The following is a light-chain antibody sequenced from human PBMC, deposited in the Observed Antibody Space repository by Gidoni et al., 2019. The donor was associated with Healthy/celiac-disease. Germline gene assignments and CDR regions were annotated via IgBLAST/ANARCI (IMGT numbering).Light chain of an antibody. V-gene: IGLV2-8*01. CDR2: EVS. CDR3: SSYAGSNILDVV. Sequence: QSALTQPPSASGSPGQSFTISCTGTSSDVGGYNYVYWYQQHPGKAPKLMIYEVSKRTSGVPDRFSGSKSGKTASLTVSGLQAEDEDDYYCSSYAGSNILDVVFGGGTKLTVL. CDR1: SSDVGGYNY. J-gene: IGLJ2*01.